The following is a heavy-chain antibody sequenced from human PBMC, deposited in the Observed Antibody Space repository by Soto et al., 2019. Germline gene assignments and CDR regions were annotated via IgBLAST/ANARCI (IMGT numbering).Heavy chain of an antibody. J-gene: IGHJ3*02. CDR1: GGSISRGAYY. Sequence: PSETLSLTCTVSGGSISRGAYYCSWTPPHPGKGLEWIGYIYYSGSTYYNPSLKSRVTITVDTSKNQFSLKLSSVTAADTAVYYCARDPAGYCSGGSCYVDTGAFDIWGQGTMVTVSS. CDR3: ARDPAGYCSGGSCYVDTGAFDI. D-gene: IGHD2-15*01. CDR2: IYYSGST. V-gene: IGHV4-31*03.